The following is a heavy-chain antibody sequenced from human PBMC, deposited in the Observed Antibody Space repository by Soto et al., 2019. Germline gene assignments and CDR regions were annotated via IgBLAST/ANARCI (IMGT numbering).Heavy chain of an antibody. D-gene: IGHD6-13*01. V-gene: IGHV3-23*01. J-gene: IGHJ4*02. CDR1: GFTFSSYA. CDR2: ISGCGGST. CDR3: AKAGEYSSSWFYFDY. Sequence: GGSLRLSCAASGFTFSSYAMSWVRQAPGKGLEWVSAISGCGGSTYYADSVKGRFTISRDNSKNTLYLQMNSLRAEDTAVYYCAKAGEYSSSWFYFDYWGQGTLVTVSS.